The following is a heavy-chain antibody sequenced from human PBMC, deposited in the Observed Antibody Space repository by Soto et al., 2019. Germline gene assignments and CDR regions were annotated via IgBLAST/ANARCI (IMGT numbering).Heavy chain of an antibody. D-gene: IGHD5-18*01. CDR2: INGDYDNT. V-gene: IGHV1-18*01. CDR3: ARCIQGDYYYGMDV. CDR1: GYTFYSHS. Sequence: ASVKVSCKASGYTFYSHSISWVRQAPGQGLERMRRINGDYDNTQYAQKFRGRVTMTTDTSTTTMYMELTNLRSDDTAVYYCARCIQGDYYYGMDVWG. J-gene: IGHJ6*02.